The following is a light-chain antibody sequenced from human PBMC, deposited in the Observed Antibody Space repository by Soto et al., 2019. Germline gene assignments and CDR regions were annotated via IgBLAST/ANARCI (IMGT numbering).Light chain of an antibody. CDR2: AAS. CDR3: RGCYSSWWT. V-gene: IGKV1-39*01. J-gene: IGKJ1*01. CDR1: QSISSW. Sequence: QIIVSHNTVSVAGRGIVTITCRASQSISSWLAWYQQKPGKAPKLLIYAASSLQSGVPSRFSGSGSETDFTLRFGVLQSEEIASYSCRGCYSSWWTFGQGTKVDIK.